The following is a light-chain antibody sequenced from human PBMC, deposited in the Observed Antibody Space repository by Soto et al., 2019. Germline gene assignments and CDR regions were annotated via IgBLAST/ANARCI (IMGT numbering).Light chain of an antibody. CDR1: QSISSW. V-gene: IGKV1-5*03. J-gene: IGKJ4*01. CDR2: KSS. CDR3: EQYAAYHLS. Sequence: DIHMTQSPSTLSASVGDRVTITCRASQSISSWLAWYQQKPGKAPNLLIDKSSKLQSGVPSRFSGSGSGTEFTLIISSLQPDDFATYNSEQYAAYHLSFGGGTKVEIK.